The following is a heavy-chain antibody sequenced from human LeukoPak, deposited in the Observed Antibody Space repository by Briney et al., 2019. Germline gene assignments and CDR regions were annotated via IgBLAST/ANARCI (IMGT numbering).Heavy chain of an antibody. CDR2: INTNSGGT. Sequence: ASVKVSCKASAYTFTGYYMHWVRHAPGQGLEWMGRINTNSGGTNYAQKFQGRLTMTRDTSISTAYMEMSRLRSDDTAVYYWARMLDEGYYYDSSGSYYVGDYWGQGTLVTVSS. CDR1: AYTFTGYY. J-gene: IGHJ4*02. V-gene: IGHV1-2*06. D-gene: IGHD3-22*01. CDR3: ARMLDEGYYYDSSGSYYVGDY.